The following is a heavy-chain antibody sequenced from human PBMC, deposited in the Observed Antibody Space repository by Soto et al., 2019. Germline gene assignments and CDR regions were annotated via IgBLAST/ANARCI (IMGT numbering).Heavy chain of an antibody. J-gene: IGHJ4*02. V-gene: IGHV1-18*01. CDR2: ISAYNGNT. D-gene: IGHD3-22*01. CDR1: GYTFTSYG. CDR3: ARTPTRVTMIVVDQFDY. Sequence: GASVKVSCKASGYTFTSYGISWVRQAPGQGLEWMGWISAYNGNTNYAQKLQGRVTMTTDTSTSTAYMELRSLRSDDTAVYYCARTPTRVTMIVVDQFDYWGQGTLVTVSS.